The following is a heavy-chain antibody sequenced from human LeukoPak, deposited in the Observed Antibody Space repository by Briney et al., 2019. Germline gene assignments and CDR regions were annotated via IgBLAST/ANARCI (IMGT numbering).Heavy chain of an antibody. V-gene: IGHV5-51*01. CDR3: ARDRPHDAFDM. CDR1: GYSFTSYW. CDR2: IYPGDSDT. J-gene: IGHJ3*02. Sequence: GESLKISCKGSGYSFTSYWIAWVRQMPGKGLEWMGIIYPGDSDTRYSPSFQGQVTISADKSISTAYLQWSGLKASDTAMYYCARDRPHDAFDMWGQGTMVTVSS.